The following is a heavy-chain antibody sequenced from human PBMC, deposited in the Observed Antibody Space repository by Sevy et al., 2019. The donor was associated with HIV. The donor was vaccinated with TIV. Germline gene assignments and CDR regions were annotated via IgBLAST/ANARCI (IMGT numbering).Heavy chain of an antibody. V-gene: IGHV3-23*01. CDR3: AKTPFMDFWNDYYSFYFDF. CDR2: ISFSGSKT. J-gene: IGHJ4*02. D-gene: IGHD3-3*01. Sequence: GGSLRLSFAAAGFNFNNYAMTWVRQAPGKGLEWVSGISFSGSKTYYAESVKGRFSISRDPSKNTLYLQMNSMRVEDTAVYFCAKTPFMDFWNDYYSFYFDFWGQGTLVTVSS. CDR1: GFNFNNYA.